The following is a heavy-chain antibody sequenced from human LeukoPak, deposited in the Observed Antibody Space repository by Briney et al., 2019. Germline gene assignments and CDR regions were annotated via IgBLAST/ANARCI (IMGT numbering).Heavy chain of an antibody. V-gene: IGHV4-61*02. J-gene: IGHJ4*02. D-gene: IGHD6-19*01. CDR2: IYTSGST. CDR1: GVSISSGSYS. CDR3: ARASSSGWGAIYYFDY. Sequence: PSETLSLTCTVSGVSISSGSYSWSWIRQPAGKGLEWIGRIYTSGSTNYNPSLKSRVTISVDTSKTQFSLKLSSVTAADTAVYYCARASSSGWGAIYYFDYWGQGTLVTVSS.